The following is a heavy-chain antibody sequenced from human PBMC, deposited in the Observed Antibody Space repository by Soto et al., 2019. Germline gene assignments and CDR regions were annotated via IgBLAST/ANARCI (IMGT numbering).Heavy chain of an antibody. D-gene: IGHD3-22*01. V-gene: IGHV4-39*01. Sequence: SETLSLTCAVSGGPISSTTYYWAWIRQPPGKGLEWVATIYYSGATYYNPSLKSRLTISIDTSKNQFSLRLSSVTAADTAMYYCARYYDTSNRPYFHHWGQGTRVTVS. CDR2: IYYSGAT. CDR1: GGPISSTTYY. CDR3: ARYYDTSNRPYFHH. J-gene: IGHJ1*01.